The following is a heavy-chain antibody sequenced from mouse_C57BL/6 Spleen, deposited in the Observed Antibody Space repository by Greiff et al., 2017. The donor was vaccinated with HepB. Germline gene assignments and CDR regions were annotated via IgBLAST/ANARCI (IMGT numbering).Heavy chain of an antibody. J-gene: IGHJ1*03. Sequence: EVKVEESGGGLVKPGGSLKLSCAASGFTFSSYAMSWVRQTPEKRLEWVATISDGGSYTYYPDNVKGRFTISRDNAKNNLYLQMSHLKSEDTAMYYCAREVDWYFDVWGTGTTVTVSS. CDR3: AREVDWYFDV. D-gene: IGHD1-1*02. CDR1: GFTFSSYA. V-gene: IGHV5-4*03. CDR2: ISDGGSYT.